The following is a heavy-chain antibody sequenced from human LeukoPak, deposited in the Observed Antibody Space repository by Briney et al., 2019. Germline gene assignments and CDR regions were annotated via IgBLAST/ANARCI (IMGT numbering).Heavy chain of an antibody. CDR2: ISGSGGST. V-gene: IGHV3-23*01. D-gene: IGHD3-22*01. CDR1: GFTFSSYG. Sequence: PGGSLRLSCAASGFTFSSYGMSWVRQAPGKGLEWVSAISGSGGSTYYADSVKGRFTISRNNSKNTLYLQMNSLRAEDTAVYYCAKVGPYDSSGYPPDYWGQGTLVTVSS. CDR3: AKVGPYDSSGYPPDY. J-gene: IGHJ4*02.